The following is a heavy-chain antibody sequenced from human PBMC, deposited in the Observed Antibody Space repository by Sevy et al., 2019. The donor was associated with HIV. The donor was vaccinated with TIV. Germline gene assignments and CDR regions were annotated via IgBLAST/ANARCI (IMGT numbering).Heavy chain of an antibody. CDR2: ISWDGGST. J-gene: IGHJ6*02. D-gene: IGHD2-15*01. V-gene: IGHV3-43*01. Sequence: GGSLRLSCAASGFTFDDYTMHWVRQAPGKGLEWVSLISWDGGSTYYADSVKGRFTISRDNSKNSLYLQMNSLRTEDTALYYCAKDLGGGNCGAFNYYYGIDVWGQGTTVTVSS. CDR3: AKDLGGGNCGAFNYYYGIDV. CDR1: GFTFDDYT.